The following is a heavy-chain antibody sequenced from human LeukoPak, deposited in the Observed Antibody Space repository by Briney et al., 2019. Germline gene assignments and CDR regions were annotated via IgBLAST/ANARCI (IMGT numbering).Heavy chain of an antibody. CDR2: IHFSGST. J-gene: IGHJ4*02. CDR1: DASISGYY. V-gene: IGHV4-59*01. CDR3: ARDLGGIYFDY. D-gene: IGHD1-26*01. Sequence: SETLPLTCTVSDASISGYYWSWIRQPPGKGLEWIGSIHFSGSTNYNPSLRSRVTISVDTSKNQLSLKLSSVTAADTAVYYCARDLGGIYFDYWGQGTLVTVSS.